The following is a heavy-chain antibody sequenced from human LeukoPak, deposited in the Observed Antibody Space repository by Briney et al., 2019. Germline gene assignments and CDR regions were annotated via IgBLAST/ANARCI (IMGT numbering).Heavy chain of an antibody. CDR1: GGSISSSSYY. CDR3: GRDAGYGDYGVGANRWDYYGMDV. D-gene: IGHD4-17*01. V-gene: IGHV4-39*07. Sequence: SETLSLTCTVSGGSISSSSYYWGWIRQPPGKGLEWIGSIYYSGSTYYNPSLKSRVTISVDTSKNQFSLKLSSVTAADTAVYYCGRDAGYGDYGVGANRWDYYGMDVWGQGTTVTVSS. J-gene: IGHJ6*02. CDR2: IYYSGST.